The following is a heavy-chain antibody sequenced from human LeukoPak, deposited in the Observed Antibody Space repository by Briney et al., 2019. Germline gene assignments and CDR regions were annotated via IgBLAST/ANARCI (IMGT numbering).Heavy chain of an antibody. CDR3: STGDRGWQGY. D-gene: IGHD6-19*01. CDR2: IKRNTDPGTT. V-gene: IGHV3-15*01. J-gene: IGHJ4*02. Sequence: PGGSLRLSCAASGLDFRNAWMSWVRQAPGKGLEWVAHIKRNTDPGTTSYVAPVEGRFTVSRDDSKNTLYLQMNSLKIEDTGVYYCSTGDRGWQGYWGRGTLVTVSS. CDR1: GLDFRNAW.